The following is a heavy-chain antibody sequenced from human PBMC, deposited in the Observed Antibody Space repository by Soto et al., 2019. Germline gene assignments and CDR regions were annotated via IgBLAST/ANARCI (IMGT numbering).Heavy chain of an antibody. J-gene: IGHJ4*02. Sequence: ESGGGVVQPGRSLRLSCAASGFTFSSYGMHWVRQAPGKGLEWVAVIWYDGSNKYYADSVKGRFTISRDNSKNTLYLQMNSLRAEDTAVYYCARWDYDFWSGYYGYFDYWGQGTLVTVSS. CDR1: GFTFSSYG. CDR2: IWYDGSNK. D-gene: IGHD3-3*01. CDR3: ARWDYDFWSGYYGYFDY. V-gene: IGHV3-33*01.